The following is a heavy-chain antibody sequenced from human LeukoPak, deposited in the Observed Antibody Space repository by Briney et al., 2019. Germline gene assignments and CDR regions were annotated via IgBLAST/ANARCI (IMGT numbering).Heavy chain of an antibody. CDR3: ARRYGSGVYYGMDV. V-gene: IGHV3-21*01. J-gene: IGHJ6*02. D-gene: IGHD3-10*01. Sequence: GGSLRLSCAASGFTFSCYSMNWVRQAPGKGLEWVSSISSSSSYIYYADSVKGRFTISRDNAKNSLYLQMNSLRAEDTAVYYCARRYGSGVYYGMDVWGQGTTVTVSS. CDR1: GFTFSCYS. CDR2: ISSSSSYI.